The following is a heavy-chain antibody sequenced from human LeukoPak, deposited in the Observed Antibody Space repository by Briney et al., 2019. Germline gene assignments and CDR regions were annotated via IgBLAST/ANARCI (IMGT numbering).Heavy chain of an antibody. V-gene: IGHV1-8*03. J-gene: IGHJ6*03. Sequence: ASVKVSCKASGYTFTSYDINWVRQATGQGLEWMGWMNPNSGNTGYAQKFQGRVTITRNTSISTAYMELSSLRSEDTAVYYCARAESWGWFGELLGGYYYYYMDVWGKGTTVTVSS. CDR3: ARAESWGWFGELLGGYYYYYMDV. CDR1: GYTFTSYD. D-gene: IGHD3-10*01. CDR2: MNPNSGNT.